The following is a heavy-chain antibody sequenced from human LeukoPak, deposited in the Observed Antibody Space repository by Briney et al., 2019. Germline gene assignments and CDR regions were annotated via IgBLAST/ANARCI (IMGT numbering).Heavy chain of an antibody. CDR2: ISGSGGST. J-gene: IGHJ4*02. D-gene: IGHD2-2*01. CDR1: GFTFSSYA. CDR3: AKVRYCSSTSCYYFDY. Sequence: GGSLRLSCAASGFTFSSYAMSWVRQAPGKGLEWVSAISGSGGSTYYADSVKGRSTISRDNSKNTLYLQMNSLRAEDTAVYYCAKVRYCSSTSCYYFDYWGQGTLVTVSS. V-gene: IGHV3-23*01.